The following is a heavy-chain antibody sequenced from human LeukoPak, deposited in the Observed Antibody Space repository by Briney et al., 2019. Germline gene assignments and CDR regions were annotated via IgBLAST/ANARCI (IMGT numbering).Heavy chain of an antibody. CDR2: INANTGNP. Sequence: ASVKVSCKASGYTFTSYAMNWVRQAPGQGLEWRGWINANTGNPTYAQGFTGRFVFSLDTSVSTAYLQISSLKAEDTAVYYCARGPLGLWFGELYDYWGQGTPVTVSS. D-gene: IGHD3-10*01. V-gene: IGHV7-4-1*02. CDR3: ARGPLGLWFGELYDY. J-gene: IGHJ4*02. CDR1: GYTFTSYA.